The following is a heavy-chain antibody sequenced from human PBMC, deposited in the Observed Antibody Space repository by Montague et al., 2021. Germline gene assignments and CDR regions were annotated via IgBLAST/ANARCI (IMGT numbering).Heavy chain of an antibody. Sequence: SETLSLTCTVYGESFSSYYWCCICHSPGKGLEWIGEISHNGSTNYNPSLKSRVTISVDTSKNKFSLMLSTVTAADTAVYYCARRGVVTGWFDPWGQGTLVTVSS. CDR3: ARRGVVTGWFDP. V-gene: IGHV4-34*01. CDR1: GESFSSYY. CDR2: ISHNGST. J-gene: IGHJ5*02. D-gene: IGHD2-21*02.